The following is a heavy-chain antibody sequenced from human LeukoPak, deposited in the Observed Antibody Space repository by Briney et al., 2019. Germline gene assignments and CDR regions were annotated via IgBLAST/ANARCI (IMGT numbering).Heavy chain of an antibody. J-gene: IGHJ5*02. CDR1: GGSISSGDYY. CDR3: ARALFDYGDYWFDP. Sequence: SETLSLTCTVSGGSISSGDYYWSWIRQPPGKGLEWIGYIYYSGSTYYNPSLKSRVTISVDTPKNQFSLKLCSVTAADTAVYYCARALFDYGDYWFDPWGQGTLVTVSS. D-gene: IGHD4-17*01. CDR2: IYYSGST. V-gene: IGHV4-30-4*01.